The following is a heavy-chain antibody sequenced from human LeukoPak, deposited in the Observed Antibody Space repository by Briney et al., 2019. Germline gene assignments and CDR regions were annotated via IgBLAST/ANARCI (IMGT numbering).Heavy chain of an antibody. CDR3: ARAPRDGYNDY. CDR1: GGSISSYY. J-gene: IGHJ4*02. CDR2: IYYSGST. V-gene: IGHV4-59*01. D-gene: IGHD5-24*01. Sequence: SETLSLTCTVSGGSISSYYWSWIRQPPGKGLEWIGYIYYSGSTNYNPSLKSRVTISVDTSKNQFSLKLSSVTAADTAVYYCARAPRDGYNDYWGQGTLATVSS.